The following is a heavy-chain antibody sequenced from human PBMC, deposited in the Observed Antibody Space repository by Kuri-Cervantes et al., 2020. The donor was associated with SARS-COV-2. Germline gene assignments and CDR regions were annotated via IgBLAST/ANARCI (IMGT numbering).Heavy chain of an antibody. CDR1: GFTFSSYG. J-gene: IGHJ4*02. CDR2: IWYDGSNK. D-gene: IGHD3-9*01. V-gene: IGHV3-33*08. CDR3: ARDLVLRYFDRTISGAFDY. Sequence: GGSLRLSCAASGFTFSSYGMHWVRQAPGKGLEWVAVIWYDGSNKYYADSVKGRFTISRDNSKNTLYLQMNSLRAEDTAVYYCARDLVLRYFDRTISGAFDYWGQGTLVTVSS.